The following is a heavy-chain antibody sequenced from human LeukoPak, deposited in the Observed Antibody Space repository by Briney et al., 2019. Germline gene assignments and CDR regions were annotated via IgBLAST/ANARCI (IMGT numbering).Heavy chain of an antibody. CDR3: AKDRDGYNIPPDY. D-gene: IGHD5-24*01. CDR1: GFTFSSYA. J-gene: IGHJ4*02. CDR2: ISSNGGST. V-gene: IGHV3-64*04. Sequence: GGSLRLSCSASGFTFSSYAMHWVRQAPGKGLEYVSAISSNGGSTYYADSVKGRFTISRDNSKNTLYLQMNSLRAGDTAVYYCAKDRDGYNIPPDYWGQGTLVTVSS.